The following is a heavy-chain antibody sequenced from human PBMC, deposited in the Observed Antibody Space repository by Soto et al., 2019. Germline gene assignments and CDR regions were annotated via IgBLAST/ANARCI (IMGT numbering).Heavy chain of an antibody. CDR3: ARRYDSRGYWGDEIDY. Sequence: SETLSLTCTVSGGSISSSSYYWGWIRQPPGKGLEWIGSIYYSGSTYYNPSLKSRVTISVDTSKNQFSLKLSSVTAADTAVYYCARRYDSRGYWGDEIDYWGQGTLVTVSS. D-gene: IGHD3-22*01. CDR1: GGSISSSSYY. J-gene: IGHJ4*02. V-gene: IGHV4-39*01. CDR2: IYYSGST.